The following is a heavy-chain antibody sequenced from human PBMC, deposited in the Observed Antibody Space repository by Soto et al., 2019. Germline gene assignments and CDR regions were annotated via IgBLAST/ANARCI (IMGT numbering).Heavy chain of an antibody. D-gene: IGHD2-15*01. V-gene: IGHV1-69*06. J-gene: IGHJ4*02. CDR1: GGSLSTNP. CDR3: ARRDSGGFYRFFDS. CDR2: TGSGTGPG. Sequence: ASVKVSCKASGGSLSTNPISWVRQAPGQGLEWMGGTGSGTGPGNHAQKFQGRLTVTADKSTSTVYMELTNLSSEDTAVYYCARRDSGGFYRFFDSWGQGTLVTVSS.